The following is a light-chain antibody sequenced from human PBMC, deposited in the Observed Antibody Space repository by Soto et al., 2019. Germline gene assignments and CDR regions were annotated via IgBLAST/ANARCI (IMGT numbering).Light chain of an antibody. Sequence: QSALTQPRSVYGSPGQSVTISCTGTSSDVGGYNYVSWYQQHPGKAPKLIIYDVSKRPSGVPDRFSGSKSGNTASLTISGLQAEDEADYYCCSSAGTYTSVFGGGTKVTVL. CDR3: CSSAGTYTSV. J-gene: IGLJ3*02. CDR1: SSDVGGYNY. V-gene: IGLV2-11*01. CDR2: DVS.